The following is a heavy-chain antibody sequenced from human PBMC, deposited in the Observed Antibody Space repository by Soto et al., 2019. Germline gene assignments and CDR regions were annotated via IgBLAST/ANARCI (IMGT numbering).Heavy chain of an antibody. V-gene: IGHV4-59*01. J-gene: IGHJ5*01. CDR2: ISYGVTT. CDR1: GGSISTNY. CDR3: ARDRWFDS. Sequence: QVQLQESGPGLVKPWETLSLTCSVSGGSISTNYWSWMRQPPGKGLEWIGYISYGVTTNYNPSLKIRVTISVDTSKNQFSLELSSVTAADTAVYYCARDRWFDSWGQGTLVTVSS.